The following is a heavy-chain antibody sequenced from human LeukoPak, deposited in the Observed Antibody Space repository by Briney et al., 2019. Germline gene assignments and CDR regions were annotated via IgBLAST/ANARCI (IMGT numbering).Heavy chain of an antibody. J-gene: IGHJ3*02. Sequence: SETLSLTCAVYGGSFSGYYWSWIRQPPGKGLEWIGEINHSGSTNYNPSLKSRVTISVDTSKNQFSLKLSSVTAADTAVYYCARAILDGRPRDAFDIWGQGTMVTVSS. V-gene: IGHV4-34*01. CDR2: INHSGST. CDR1: GGSFSGYY. D-gene: IGHD3-9*01. CDR3: ARAILDGRPRDAFDI.